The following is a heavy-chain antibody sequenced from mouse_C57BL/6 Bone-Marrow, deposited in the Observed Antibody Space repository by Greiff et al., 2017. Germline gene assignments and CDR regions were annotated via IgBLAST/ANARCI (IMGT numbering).Heavy chain of an antibody. Sequence: EVQGVESGPGMVKPSQSLSLTCTVTGYSITSGYDWHWIRHFPGNKLEWMGYISYSGSTNYNPSLKSRISITHDTSKNHFFLKLNSVTTEDTATYYCARGGYEYYAMDYWGQGTSVTVSS. CDR1: GYSITSGYD. V-gene: IGHV3-1*01. J-gene: IGHJ4*01. D-gene: IGHD2-2*01. CDR2: ISYSGST. CDR3: ARGGYEYYAMDY.